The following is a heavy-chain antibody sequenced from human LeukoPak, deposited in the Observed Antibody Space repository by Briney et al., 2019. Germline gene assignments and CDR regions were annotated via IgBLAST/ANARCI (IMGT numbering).Heavy chain of an antibody. CDR3: ARDGYGDYGPPSRYYYYMDV. Sequence: PSETLSLTCTVSGGSISSGSYYWGWIRQPPGKGLEWIGSIYYSGSTYYKPSLKSRVTISLDTSKNQFSLKLSSVTAADTAVYYCARDGYGDYGPPSRYYYYMDVWGKGTTVTVSS. V-gene: IGHV4-39*07. CDR2: IYYSGST. CDR1: GGSISSGSYY. J-gene: IGHJ6*03. D-gene: IGHD4-17*01.